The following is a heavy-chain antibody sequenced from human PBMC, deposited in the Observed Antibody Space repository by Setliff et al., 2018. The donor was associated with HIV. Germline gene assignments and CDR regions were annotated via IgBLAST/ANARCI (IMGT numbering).Heavy chain of an antibody. Sequence: LSLTCTVSGGSISSSSGYYWGWVRQPPGKGLEWIGSIYYSGSTYYNPSLNSRVTISVDTSKNQFSLKLSSVTAADTAVYYCARDESQVEVHRGYSYGSFDYWGQGTLVTVSS. D-gene: IGHD5-18*01. J-gene: IGHJ4*02. V-gene: IGHV4-39*07. CDR3: ARDESQVEVHRGYSYGSFDY. CDR2: IYYSGST. CDR1: GGSISSSSGYY.